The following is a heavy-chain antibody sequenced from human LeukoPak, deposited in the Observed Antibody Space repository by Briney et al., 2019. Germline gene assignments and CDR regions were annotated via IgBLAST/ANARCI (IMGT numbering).Heavy chain of an antibody. V-gene: IGHV4-38-2*02. J-gene: IGHJ6*03. Sequence: SETLSLTCIVSDYSISSGYYWGWIRQPPGKGLEWIGEINHSGSTNYNPSLKSRVTISVDTSKNQFSLKLNSVTAADTAVYYCARQRGGSYLNYYYYMDVWGKGTTVTISS. CDR2: INHSGST. CDR3: ARQRGGSYLNYYYYMDV. CDR1: DYSISSGYY. D-gene: IGHD1-26*01.